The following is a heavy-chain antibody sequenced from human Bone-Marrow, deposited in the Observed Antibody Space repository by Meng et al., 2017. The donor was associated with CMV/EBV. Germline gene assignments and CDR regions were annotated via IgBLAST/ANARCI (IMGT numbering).Heavy chain of an antibody. J-gene: IGHJ5*02. D-gene: IGHD2-2*02. CDR3: ARSVLRCSSTSCYTSNWFDP. V-gene: IGHV1-2*02. Sequence: ASVKVSCKASGYTFTSYYMHWVRQAPGQGLEWMGWINPNSGGTNYAQKFQGRVTMTRDTSISTAYMELSRLRSDDTAVYYCARSVLRCSSTSCYTSNWFDPWGQGTLVTGSS. CDR1: GYTFTSYY. CDR2: INPNSGGT.